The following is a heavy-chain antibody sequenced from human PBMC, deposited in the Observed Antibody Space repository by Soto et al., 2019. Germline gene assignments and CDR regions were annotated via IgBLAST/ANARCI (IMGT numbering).Heavy chain of an antibody. CDR1: GYTFTGHY. CDR3: AREQTKTALMNYFDP. V-gene: IGHV1-2*02. Sequence: QVQLVQSGSEVKKPGASVKVSCKASGYTFTGHYIHWMRQAPGQGLEWMGWIVPSTGGTKYAQKFQGRVTMTRDTSSSTVYMELSGLRSDDTAVYSCAREQTKTALMNYFDPWGQGTLVTVSS. D-gene: IGHD1-7*01. J-gene: IGHJ5*02. CDR2: IVPSTGGT.